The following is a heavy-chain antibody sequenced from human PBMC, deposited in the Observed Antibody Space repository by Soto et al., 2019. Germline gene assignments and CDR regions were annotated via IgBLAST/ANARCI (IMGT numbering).Heavy chain of an antibody. CDR1: GGTFSSYA. CDR3: GRDCHVWGSYRYAHYYYGMDV. D-gene: IGHD3-16*02. CDR2: IIPIFGTA. V-gene: IGHV1-69*12. Sequence: QVQLVQSGAEVKKPGSSVKVSCKASGGTFSSYAISWVRQAPGQGLEWMGGIIPIFGTANYAQKFQGRVRSTAGECKGTAYMELSRLSAEDTAAYYCGRDCHVWGSYRYAHYYYGMDVWGQGTTVTVSS. J-gene: IGHJ6*02.